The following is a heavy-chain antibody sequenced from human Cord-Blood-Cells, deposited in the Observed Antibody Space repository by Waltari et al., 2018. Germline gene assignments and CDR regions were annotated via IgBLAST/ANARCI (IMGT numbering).Heavy chain of an antibody. V-gene: IGHV1-8*03. D-gene: IGHD6-13*01. J-gene: IGHJ4*02. CDR2: MNPNRGNT. CDR3: ARRSSWYDY. Sequence: QVQLVQAGAEVKTPGASVTVSFKASGYNFTSHDINWVRQATGQGLEWMGWMNPNRGNTGYAQKFQGKVTITRNTSISTAYMELSSLRSEDTAVYYCARRSSWYDYWGQGTLVTVSS. CDR1: GYNFTSHD.